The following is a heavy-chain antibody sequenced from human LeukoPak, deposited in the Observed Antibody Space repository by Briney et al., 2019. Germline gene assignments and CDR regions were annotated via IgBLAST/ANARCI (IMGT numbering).Heavy chain of an antibody. CDR2: IYYSGST. J-gene: IGHJ1*01. D-gene: IGHD2-2*02. CDR3: ASTYCSSTSCYMGRAEYLQH. Sequence: SQTLSLTCTVPGGPISSGGYSWSWIPQPPGKGLEWIGYIYYSGSTYYNPSLKSRVTMSVDTSKNQFSLKLSSVTAADTAVYYCASTYCSSTSCYMGRAEYLQHWGQGTLVTVSS. V-gene: IGHV4-31*03. CDR1: GGPISSGGYS.